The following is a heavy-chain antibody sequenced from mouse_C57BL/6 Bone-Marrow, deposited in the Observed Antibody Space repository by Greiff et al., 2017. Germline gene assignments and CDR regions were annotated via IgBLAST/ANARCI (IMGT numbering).Heavy chain of an antibody. Sequence: EVHLVESGGDLVKPGGSLKLSCAASGFTFSSYGMSWVRQTPDKRLEWVATISSGGSYTYYPDSVKGRFTISRDNAKNTLYLQMSSLKSEDTAMYYCARQPPHYYGSSRYFDYWGQGTTLTVSS. CDR1: GFTFSSYG. J-gene: IGHJ2*01. CDR2: ISSGGSYT. V-gene: IGHV5-6*01. D-gene: IGHD1-1*01. CDR3: ARQPPHYYGSSRYFDY.